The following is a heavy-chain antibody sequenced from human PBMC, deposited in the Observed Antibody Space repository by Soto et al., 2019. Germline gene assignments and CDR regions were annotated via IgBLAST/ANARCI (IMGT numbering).Heavy chain of an antibody. CDR2: IGPASGDT. Sequence: ASVKVSCKAAGYTFTGHYIHWVRQAPGQGPEWMGEIGPASGDTRYAQKFQGRVTMTRDTSITTVYMELNNLSPDDTAVYYCGRGRSGQLVVFYWGQGTPVTVSS. CDR1: GYTFTGHY. J-gene: IGHJ4*02. V-gene: IGHV1-2*02. CDR3: GRGRSGQLVVFY. D-gene: IGHD3-10*01.